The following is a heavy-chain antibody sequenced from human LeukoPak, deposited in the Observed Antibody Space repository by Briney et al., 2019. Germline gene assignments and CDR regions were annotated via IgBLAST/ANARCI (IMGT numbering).Heavy chain of an antibody. V-gene: IGHV4-34*01. D-gene: IGHD3-9*01. CDR1: GGSFSGYY. Sequence: SETLSLTCAVYGGSFSGYYWSWIRQPPGKGLEWIGEINHSGNNNYNPSLKSRVTISVDTAKNQFSLKLSSVTAADTAVYYCARRALRYFDWGDYYYGMDVWGQRTTVTVSS. J-gene: IGHJ6*02. CDR2: INHSGNN. CDR3: ARRALRYFDWGDYYYGMDV.